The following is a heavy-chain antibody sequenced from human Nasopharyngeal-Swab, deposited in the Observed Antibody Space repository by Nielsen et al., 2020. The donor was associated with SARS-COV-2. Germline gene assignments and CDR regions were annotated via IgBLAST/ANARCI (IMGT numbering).Heavy chain of an antibody. D-gene: IGHD1-1*01. J-gene: IGHJ4*02. CDR1: GFIFHSFA. V-gene: IGHV3-30*04. Sequence: GESLKISCAASGFIFHSFAMHWVRQSPGKGLEWVALISFDGTNKYYAGSVRGRFTISRDTSKDTLYLQMNNLRAEDTAVYYCARWNFAFDYWGQGTVVTVSS. CDR3: ARWNFAFDY. CDR2: ISFDGTNK.